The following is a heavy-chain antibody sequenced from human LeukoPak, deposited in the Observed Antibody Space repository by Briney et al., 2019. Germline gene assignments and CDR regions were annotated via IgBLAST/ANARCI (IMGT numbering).Heavy chain of an antibody. Sequence: SETLSLTCTVSGGSISSYYWSWIRQPAGKGLEWIGRIYTSGSTNYNPSLKSRVTMSVDTSKNQFSLKLSSVTAADTVVYYCAGCSSTSCYYYYGMDVWGQGTTVTVSS. D-gene: IGHD2-2*01. CDR3: AGCSSTSCYYYYGMDV. CDR2: IYTSGST. CDR1: GGSISSYY. V-gene: IGHV4-4*07. J-gene: IGHJ6*02.